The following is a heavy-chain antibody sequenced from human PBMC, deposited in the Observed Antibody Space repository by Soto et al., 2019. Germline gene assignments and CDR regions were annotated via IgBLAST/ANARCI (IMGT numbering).Heavy chain of an antibody. CDR2: IIPLFAKT. D-gene: IGHD3-22*01. J-gene: IGHJ4*02. CDR1: GYTFTTYG. V-gene: IGHV1-69*06. Sequence: VASVKVSCKASGYTFTTYGISWVRQAPGQGLEWMGGIIPLFAKTDYAQKFQGRVTITADRTTSTVYMELSSLRSEDTAMYYCARGVPYYYNSSGYPCDSWGLGTLVTVSS. CDR3: ARGVPYYYNSSGYPCDS.